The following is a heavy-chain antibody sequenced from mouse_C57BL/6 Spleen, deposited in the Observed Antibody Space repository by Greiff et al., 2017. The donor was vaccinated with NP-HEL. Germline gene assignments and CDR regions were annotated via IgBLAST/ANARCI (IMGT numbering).Heavy chain of an antibody. CDR3: ARPPHGYDAPYWYFDV. Sequence: QVQLQQPGAELVKPGASVKLSCKASGYTFTSYWMQWVKQRPGQGLEWIGEIDPSDSYTNYNQKFKGKATLTVDTSSSTAYMQLSSLTSEDSAVYYWARPPHGYDAPYWYFDVWGTGTTVTVSS. CDR2: IDPSDSYT. D-gene: IGHD2-2*01. CDR1: GYTFTSYW. J-gene: IGHJ1*03. V-gene: IGHV1-50*01.